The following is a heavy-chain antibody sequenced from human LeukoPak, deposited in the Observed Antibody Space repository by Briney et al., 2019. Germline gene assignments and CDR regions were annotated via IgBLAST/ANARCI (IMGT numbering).Heavy chain of an antibody. CDR3: ARGMAGTLTYFDY. CDR2: IYTSGST. J-gene: IGHJ4*02. Sequence: MPSETLSLTCTVSGGSISSYYWSWLRQPAGKGLEWLGRIYTSGSTNYNPSLKSRVTMSVDTSKNQFSLKLSSVTAADTAVYYCARGMAGTLTYFDYWGQGTLVTVSS. CDR1: GGSISSYY. V-gene: IGHV4-4*07. D-gene: IGHD1-20*01.